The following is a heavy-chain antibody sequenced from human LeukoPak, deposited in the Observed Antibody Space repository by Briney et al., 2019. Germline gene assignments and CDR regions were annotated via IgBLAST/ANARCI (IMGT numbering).Heavy chain of an antibody. CDR1: GFTFSDSY. CDR3: ARGKRTMDV. CDR2: MSSSGSGI. V-gene: IGHV3-11*01. Sequence: GGSLRLSCVASGFTFSDSYMTWIRQAPGRGLEWVSYMSSSGSGIYYTESVKGRFTISRDNTKNSLFLQMDSLRAEDTAVYYCARGKRTMDVWGQGTTVTVSS. J-gene: IGHJ6*02.